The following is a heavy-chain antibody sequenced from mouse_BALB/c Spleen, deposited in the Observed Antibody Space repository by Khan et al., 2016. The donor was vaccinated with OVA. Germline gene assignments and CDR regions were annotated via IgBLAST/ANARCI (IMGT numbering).Heavy chain of an antibody. CDR2: IDPANGNT. V-gene: IGHV14-3*02. Sequence: VQLQQSGAELVKPGASVKLSCTASGFNIKDTYMHWVKQRPEQGLEWIGRIDPANGNTKNDPKFQGKATITADTSSNTAYLQLSSLTSEDTAVYYCATYFFGSSRYFDYWGQGTTLTVSS. J-gene: IGHJ2*01. CDR3: ATYFFGSSRYFDY. CDR1: GFNIKDTY. D-gene: IGHD1-1*01.